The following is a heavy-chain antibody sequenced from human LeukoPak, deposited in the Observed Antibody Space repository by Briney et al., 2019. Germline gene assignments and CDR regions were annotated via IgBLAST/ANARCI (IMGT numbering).Heavy chain of an antibody. CDR3: ARGRSGRDGYNSGDFDY. CDR1: GFTFSSYA. V-gene: IGHV3-23*01. J-gene: IGHJ4*02. Sequence: GGSLRLSCAASGFTFSSYAMSWVRQAPGKGLEWVSDISGSGGSTYYADSVKGRFTISRDNSKNTLYLQMNGLKTEDTAVYYCARGRSGRDGYNSGDFDYWGQGTLVTVSS. CDR2: ISGSGGST. D-gene: IGHD5-24*01.